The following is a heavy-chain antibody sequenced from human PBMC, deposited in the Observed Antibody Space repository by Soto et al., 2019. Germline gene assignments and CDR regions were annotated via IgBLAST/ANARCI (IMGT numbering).Heavy chain of an antibody. CDR3: GRTKDYFYGVDV. J-gene: IGHJ6*02. CDR2: IYHNERT. CDR1: GVSISSSQW. Sequence: QVQLQESGPGLVKPSGTLSLTCAVSGVSISSSQWWSWVRQPPGKGLEWIGEIYHNERTNYNPSLKSRLTMSLDRSKNQVSLKLSSRTAADTSTYYCGRTKDYFYGVDVWGQGTTVTVSS. V-gene: IGHV4-4*02.